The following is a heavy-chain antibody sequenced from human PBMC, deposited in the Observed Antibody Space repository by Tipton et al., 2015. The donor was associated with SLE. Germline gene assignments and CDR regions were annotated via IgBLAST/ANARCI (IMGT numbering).Heavy chain of an antibody. Sequence: TLSLTCTVSGGSISSYYWSWIWQPPGKGLEWIGYIYYSGSTNYNPSLKSRVTISVDTSKNQFSLKLSSVTAADTAVYYCARGLKQWLVKGAFDIWGQGTMVTVSS. CDR3: ARGLKQWLVKGAFDI. V-gene: IGHV4-59*12. CDR1: GGSISSYY. D-gene: IGHD6-19*01. CDR2: IYYSGST. J-gene: IGHJ3*02.